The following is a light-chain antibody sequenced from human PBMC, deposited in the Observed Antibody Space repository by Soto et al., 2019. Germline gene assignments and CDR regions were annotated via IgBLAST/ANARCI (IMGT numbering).Light chain of an antibody. CDR1: QSISSY. J-gene: IGKJ3*01. CDR2: AAS. V-gene: IGKV1-39*01. CDR3: QHSYSTPFT. Sequence: DIQMTQSPSSLSASVGDRVTITCRASQSISSYLNWYQQKPGKAPKLLIYAASSLQSGVPSRFSGSGSGTHLPLTISSLQPEDFATYSCQHSYSTPFTFGPGTKVDIK.